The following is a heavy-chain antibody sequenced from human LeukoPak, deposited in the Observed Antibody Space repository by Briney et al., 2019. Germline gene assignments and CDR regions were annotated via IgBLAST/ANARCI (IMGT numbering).Heavy chain of an antibody. CDR1: GYTFTGYY. Sequence: GASVKVSCKASGYTFTGYYMHWVRQAPGQGLEWMGWINPNSGGTNYAQKFQGRVTMTRDTSISTAYMELSRLRSDDTAVYYCAREPPTIHYGSGSYPLDYWGQGTLVTVSS. CDR2: INPNSGGT. CDR3: AREPPTIHYGSGSYPLDY. V-gene: IGHV1-2*02. D-gene: IGHD3-10*01. J-gene: IGHJ4*02.